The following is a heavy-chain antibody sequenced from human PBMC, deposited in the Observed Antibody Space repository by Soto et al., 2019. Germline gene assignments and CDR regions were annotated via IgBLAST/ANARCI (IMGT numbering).Heavy chain of an antibody. CDR3: ARFPFSTSSWSNPRYFDS. V-gene: IGHV4-34*01. CDR2: ITHRGFT. D-gene: IGHD6-13*01. J-gene: IGHJ4*02. CDR1: SGSFSGYY. Sequence: QVPLQQWGAGLLKPSETLSLTCAVYSGSFSGYYWSWIRQSPGKGLEWIGEITHRGFTNYNPSLKSRVTMSADTSKNHFSLNLTSVTAADTAVYYCARFPFSTSSWSNPRYFDSWGQGTLVTVSS.